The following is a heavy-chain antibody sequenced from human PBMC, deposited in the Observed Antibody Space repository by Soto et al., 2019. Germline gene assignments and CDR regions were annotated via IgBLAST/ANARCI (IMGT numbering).Heavy chain of an antibody. V-gene: IGHV3-23*01. CDR3: AKAGRIAAAAAKYYFDY. CDR2: ISGSGGST. D-gene: IGHD6-13*01. Sequence: GGSLRLSCAASGFTFSSYAMSWVRQAPGKGLEWVSAISGSGGSTYYADSVKGRFTISRDNSKNTLYLQMNSLRAEDTAVYYCAKAGRIAAAAAKYYFDYWGQGTLVTAPQ. CDR1: GFTFSSYA. J-gene: IGHJ4*02.